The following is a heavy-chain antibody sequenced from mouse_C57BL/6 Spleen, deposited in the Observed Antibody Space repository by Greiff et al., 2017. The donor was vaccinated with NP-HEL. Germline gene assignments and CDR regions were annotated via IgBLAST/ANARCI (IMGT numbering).Heavy chain of an antibody. CDR3: ASGSNYAWFAY. J-gene: IGHJ3*01. Sequence: QVQLQQSGAELVMPGASVKLSCKASGYTFTSYWMHWVKQRPGQGLEWIGEIDPSDSYTNYNQKFKGKSTLTVDKSSSTAYMQLSSLTSEDSAVYYCASGSNYAWFAYWGQGTLVTVSA. CDR2: IDPSDSYT. D-gene: IGHD2-5*01. CDR1: GYTFTSYW. V-gene: IGHV1-69*01.